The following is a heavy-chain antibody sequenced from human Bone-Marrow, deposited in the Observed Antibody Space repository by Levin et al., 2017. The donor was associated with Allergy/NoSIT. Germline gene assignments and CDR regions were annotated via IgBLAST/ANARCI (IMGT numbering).Heavy chain of an antibody. V-gene: IGHV3-49*04. J-gene: IGHJ4*02. CDR2: IRSKAYGETT. D-gene: IGHD2-2*01. Sequence: GGSLRLSCAASGFNFGDYALTWVRQAPGKGLEWVGFIRSKAYGETTEYAASVKVRFTISRDDFKSIASLQMNSLKTEDTALYYCTRVKCTSTSCYLFDYWGQGTLVTVSS. CDR3: TRVKCTSTSCYLFDY. CDR1: GFNFGDYA.